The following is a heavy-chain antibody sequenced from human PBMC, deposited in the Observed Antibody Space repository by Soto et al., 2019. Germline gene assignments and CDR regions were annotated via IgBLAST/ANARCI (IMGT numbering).Heavy chain of an antibody. CDR3: ARDTTARNRDYDSSGYLFDY. J-gene: IGHJ4*02. V-gene: IGHV4-38-2*02. CDR2: IYHSGST. CDR1: GYSISSGYY. Sequence: PSETLSLTCAVSGYSISSGYYWGWIRQPPGKGLEWIGSIYHSGSTYYNPSLKSRVTISVDTSKNQFSLKLSSVTAADTAVYYCARDTTARNRDYDSSGYLFDYWGQGTLVTVSS. D-gene: IGHD3-22*01.